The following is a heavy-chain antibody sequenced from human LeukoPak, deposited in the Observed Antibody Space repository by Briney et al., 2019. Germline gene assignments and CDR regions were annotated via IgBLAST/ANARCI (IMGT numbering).Heavy chain of an antibody. J-gene: IGHJ4*02. CDR3: ARRAGAYSHPYDY. Sequence: GGSLRLSCTVSGFTVSSNSMSWVRQAPGKGLEWVSFIYSGGNTHYSDSVKGRFTISRDNSKNTLYLQMNSLRAEDTAVYYCARRAGAYSHPYDYWGQGTLVTVSS. CDR1: GFTVSSNS. D-gene: IGHD4/OR15-4a*01. CDR2: IYSGGNT. V-gene: IGHV3-53*01.